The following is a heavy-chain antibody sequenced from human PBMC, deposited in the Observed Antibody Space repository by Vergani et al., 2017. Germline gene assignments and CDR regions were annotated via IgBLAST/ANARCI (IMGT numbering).Heavy chain of an antibody. CDR3: EAFGELPDYYYYYGMDV. CDR1: GFTFSSYG. V-gene: IGHV3-30*03. J-gene: IGHJ6*02. Sequence: VQLVESGGGLVKLGGSLRPSCAASGFTFSSYGMHWVRQAPGKGLGGGAVISYDGSNKYYADSVKGRFTISRDNSKNTLYLQMNRLRAEETAVYYCEAFGELPDYYYYYGMDVWGQGTTVTVSS. D-gene: IGHD3-10*01. CDR2: ISYDGSNK.